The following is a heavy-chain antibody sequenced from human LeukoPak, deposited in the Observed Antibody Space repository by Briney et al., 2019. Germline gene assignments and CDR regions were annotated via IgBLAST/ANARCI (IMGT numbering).Heavy chain of an antibody. CDR3: ARMGGRTYDSSGYND. CDR1: GYTFSSSY. D-gene: IGHD3-22*01. CDR2: INLIGGTT. V-gene: IGHV1-46*01. J-gene: IGHJ4*02. Sequence: ASVKVSCKASGYTFSSSYMHWVRQAPGQGLEWMGIINLIGGTTSYAQKFQGRVTMTRDMPTSTVYMELSSLRSEDTAVYYCARMGGRTYDSSGYNDWGQGTLVTVSS.